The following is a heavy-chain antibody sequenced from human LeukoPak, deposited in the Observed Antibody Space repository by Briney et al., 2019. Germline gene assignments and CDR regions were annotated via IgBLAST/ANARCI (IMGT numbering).Heavy chain of an antibody. CDR1: GGSFSGYY. CDR2: INHSGST. D-gene: IGHD3-22*01. CDR3: ARSAPISNGYLGEIDY. V-gene: IGHV4-34*01. Sequence: SETLSLTCAVYGGSFSGYYWSWIRQPPGKGLEWIGEINHSGSTNYNPSLKSRVTISVDTSKNQFSLKLSSVTAADTAVYYCARSAPISNGYLGEIDYWGQGTLVTVSS. J-gene: IGHJ4*02.